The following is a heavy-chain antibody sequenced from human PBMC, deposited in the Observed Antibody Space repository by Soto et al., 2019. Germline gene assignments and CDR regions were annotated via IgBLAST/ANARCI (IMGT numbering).Heavy chain of an antibody. CDR3: ARDLAAARPLDY. Sequence: ASVKVSCKTSGYSVSNYGIAWVRQAPGQGLEWMGWISAYSTNTNYAQKFQGRVTMTRDTSISTAYMELSRLRSDDTAVYYCARDLAAARPLDYWGQGTLVTVSS. J-gene: IGHJ4*02. D-gene: IGHD6-6*01. V-gene: IGHV1-18*01. CDR1: GYSVSNYG. CDR2: ISAYSTNT.